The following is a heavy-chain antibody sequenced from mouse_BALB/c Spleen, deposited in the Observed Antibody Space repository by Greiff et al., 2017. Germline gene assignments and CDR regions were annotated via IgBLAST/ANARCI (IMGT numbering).Heavy chain of an antibody. D-gene: IGHD2-2*01. V-gene: IGHV8-12*01. CDR2: IYWDDDK. CDR1: GFSLSTSGMG. J-gene: IGHJ3*01. CDR3: ARRAGGYDGRTWFAY. Sequence: QVQLKESGPGILQPSQTLSLTCSFSGFSLSTSGMGVSWIRQPSGKGLEWLAHIYWDDDKRYNPSLKSRLTISKDTSSNQVFLKITSVDTADTATYYCARRAGGYDGRTWFAYWGQGTLVTVSA.